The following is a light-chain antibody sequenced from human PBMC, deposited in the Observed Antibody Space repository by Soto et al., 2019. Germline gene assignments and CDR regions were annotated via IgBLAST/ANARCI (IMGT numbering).Light chain of an antibody. CDR3: SSYTSSSTRLYV. V-gene: IGLV2-14*01. J-gene: IGLJ1*01. CDR2: EVS. Sequence: QLVLTQPASVSGSPGQSITISCTGTSSDVGGYNYVSWYQQHPGKAPKLMIYEVSNRPSGVSNRFSGSKSGNTASLTISGLQAEDEADYYCSSYTSSSTRLYVFGTGTKLTVL. CDR1: SSDVGGYNY.